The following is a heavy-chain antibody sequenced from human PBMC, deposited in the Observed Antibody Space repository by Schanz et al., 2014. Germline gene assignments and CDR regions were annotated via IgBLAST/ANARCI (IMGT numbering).Heavy chain of an antibody. CDR1: GYTFTSYY. V-gene: IGHV1-2*02. D-gene: IGHD3-10*01. CDR2: INAHTGNT. J-gene: IGHJ3*02. Sequence: QVQLVQSGAEVKKPGASVKVSCKASGYTFTSYYMHWVRQGPAKGFEWMGWINAHTGNTQYAQKFQGRVNMTRDTVTTTVHLELTRRRTDDTAIYYCARVHSATYHYNSPGAFDIWGQGTRVTVSS. CDR3: ARVHSATYHYNSPGAFDI.